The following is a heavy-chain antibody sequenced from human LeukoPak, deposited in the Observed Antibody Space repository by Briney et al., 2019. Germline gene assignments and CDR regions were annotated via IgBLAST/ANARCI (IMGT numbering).Heavy chain of an antibody. CDR1: GFTFSSYG. CDR2: IRYDGSNK. J-gene: IGHJ4*02. Sequence: PGGSLRLSCAASGFTFSSYGMHWVRQAPGKGLEWVAFIRYDGSNKYYADSVKGRLTISRDNSKNTLYLQMNSLRAEDTAVYYCAKDPTGYSSSWYGEGYYFDYWGQGTLVTVSS. V-gene: IGHV3-30*02. D-gene: IGHD6-13*01. CDR3: AKDPTGYSSSWYGEGYYFDY.